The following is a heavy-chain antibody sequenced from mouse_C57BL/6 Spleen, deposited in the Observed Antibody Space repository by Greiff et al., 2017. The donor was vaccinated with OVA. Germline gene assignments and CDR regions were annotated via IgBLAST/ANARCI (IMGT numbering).Heavy chain of an antibody. CDR2: ISDGGSYT. V-gene: IGHV5-4*01. CDR1: GFTFSSYA. Sequence: EVMLVESGGGLVKPGGSLKLSCAASGFTFSSYAMSWVRQTPEKRLEWVATISDGGSYTYYPDNVKGRFTISRDNAKNNLYLQMSHLKAEDTAMYYCARDGGFNYGSSYVDYLDYWGQGTTLTVSS. CDR3: ARDGGFNYGSSYVDYLDY. D-gene: IGHD1-1*01. J-gene: IGHJ2*01.